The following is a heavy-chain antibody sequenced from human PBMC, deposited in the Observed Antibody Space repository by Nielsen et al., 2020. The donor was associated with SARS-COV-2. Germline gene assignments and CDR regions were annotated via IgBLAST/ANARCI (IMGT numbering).Heavy chain of an antibody. CDR1: GFTFSSYW. CDR2: IKQDGSEK. CDR3: ARVGVGMVRGVIFYYYYGMDV. D-gene: IGHD3-10*01. J-gene: IGHJ6*02. Sequence: GGSLRLSCAASGFTFSSYWMSWVRQAPGKGLEWVANIKQDGSEKYYVDSVKGRFTISRDNAKNSLYLQMNSLRAEDTAVYYCARVGVGMVRGVIFYYYYGMDVWGQGTTVTVSS. V-gene: IGHV3-7*01.